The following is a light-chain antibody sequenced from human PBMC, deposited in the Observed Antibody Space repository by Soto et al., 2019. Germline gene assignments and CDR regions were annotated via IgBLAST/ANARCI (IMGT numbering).Light chain of an antibody. V-gene: IGKV1-39*01. CDR1: QSISSY. CDR3: RQSYSTPVT. J-gene: IGKJ1*01. Sequence: DIQMTQSPSSLSASVGERVTITCRASQSISSYLNWYQQKPGKAPKLLIYAASSLQSGVPSRFSGSGSGTDFTLTISSLQLEDFATYYCRQSYSTPVTFGQGTKVEIK. CDR2: AAS.